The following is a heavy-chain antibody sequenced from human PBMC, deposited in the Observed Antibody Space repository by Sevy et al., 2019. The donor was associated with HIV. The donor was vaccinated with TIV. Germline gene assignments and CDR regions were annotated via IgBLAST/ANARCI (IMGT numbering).Heavy chain of an antibody. J-gene: IGHJ6*02. D-gene: IGHD7-27*01. CDR3: AKDGGNWGSSTPSDYYYGLDV. V-gene: IGHV3-30*18. CDR2: ISYDGPNK. CDR1: GFTFSSYG. Sequence: GGSLRLSCAASGFTFSSYGMHWVRQAPGKGLEWVSVISYDGPNKYYADSVKGRFTTSRDNSKNTIYLQMNSLRPEDTAVYYCAKDGGNWGSSTPSDYYYGLDVWGQGTTVTVSS.